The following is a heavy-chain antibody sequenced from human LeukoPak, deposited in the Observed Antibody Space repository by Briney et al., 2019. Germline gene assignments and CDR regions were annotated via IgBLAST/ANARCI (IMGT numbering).Heavy chain of an antibody. CDR2: ISAYNGNT. V-gene: IGHV1-18*01. CDR1: GYTFTSYG. Sequence: APVNVSCKASGYTFTSYGISWVRQAPGQGLEWMGWISAYNGNTNYAQKLQGRVTMTTDTSTSTAYMELRSQRSDDTAVYYCARLIVVVVAATPAYYYYYMDVWGKGTTVTVSS. J-gene: IGHJ6*03. D-gene: IGHD2-15*01. CDR3: ARLIVVVVAATPAYYYYYMDV.